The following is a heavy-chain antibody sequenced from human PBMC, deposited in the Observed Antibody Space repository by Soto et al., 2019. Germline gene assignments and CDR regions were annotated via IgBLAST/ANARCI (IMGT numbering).Heavy chain of an antibody. CDR1: GGSISVYY. CDR3: ARGVGSSPPRY. V-gene: IGHV4-59*01. J-gene: IGHJ4*02. D-gene: IGHD1-26*01. CDR2: IYASGSP. Sequence: SETLSLTCTISGGSISVYYWSWIRQSPGQALEWIGYIYASGSPYYNPSLRSRVLISADTSKNQVSLELTSATAADTAVYFCARGVGSSPPRYWGRGTLVTVSS.